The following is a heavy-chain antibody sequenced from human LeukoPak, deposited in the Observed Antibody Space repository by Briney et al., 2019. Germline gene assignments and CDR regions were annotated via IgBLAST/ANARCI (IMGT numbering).Heavy chain of an antibody. CDR3: ASSTSYYGGNSYYYYGMDV. V-gene: IGHV3-23*01. D-gene: IGHD4-23*01. J-gene: IGHJ6*02. CDR1: GFTFITYA. Sequence: AGGSLRLSCAASGFTFITYAMSWVRQAPGKGPEWVSGISVSGGRTDYADSVKGRFTISRDNSKNTLYLQMNSLKAEDTAVYYCASSTSYYGGNSYYYYGMDVWGQGTTVTVSS. CDR2: ISVSGGRT.